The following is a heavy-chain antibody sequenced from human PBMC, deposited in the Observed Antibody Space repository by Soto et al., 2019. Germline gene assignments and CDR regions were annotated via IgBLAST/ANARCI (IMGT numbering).Heavy chain of an antibody. D-gene: IGHD2-15*01. J-gene: IGHJ4*02. CDR2: VYFTGGT. CDR1: GGSVSSGSYY. CDR3: ARLPCSHYAHFDS. Sequence: SETLSLTCTVSGGSVSSGSYYWTWIRQPPGKRLEWIGYVYFTGGTNYSPSLKSRITISRDTSRNQFSLELSSVTAADTAVYYCARLPCSHYAHFDSWGQGALVTVS. V-gene: IGHV4-61*01.